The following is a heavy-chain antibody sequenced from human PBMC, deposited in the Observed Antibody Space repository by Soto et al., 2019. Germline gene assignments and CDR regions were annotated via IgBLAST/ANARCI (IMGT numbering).Heavy chain of an antibody. D-gene: IGHD3-3*01. Sequence: TLSLTCTVSGGSISSGDYYWSWIRQPPGKGLEWIGYIYYSGSTYYNPSLKSRVTISVDTSKNQFSLKLSSVTAADTAVYYCAGGGASYYDVWSGYYEIDYWGEG. V-gene: IGHV4-30-4*01. CDR3: AGGGASYYDVWSGYYEIDY. J-gene: IGHJ4*02. CDR2: IYYSGST. CDR1: GGSISSGDYY.